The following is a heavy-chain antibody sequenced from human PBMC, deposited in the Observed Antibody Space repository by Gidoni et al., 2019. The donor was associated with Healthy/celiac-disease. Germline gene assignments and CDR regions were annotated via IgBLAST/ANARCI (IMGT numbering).Heavy chain of an antibody. CDR2: IYYSGST. CDR3: ARVTRYYDSSGHFYFDY. J-gene: IGHJ4*02. Sequence: QVQLQESGPGLVKPSETLSLTCTVSGGSISSYYWSWIRQPPGKGLEWIGYIYYSGSTNYNPSLKSRVTISVDTSKNQFSLKLSSVTAADTAVYYCARVTRYYDSSGHFYFDYWGQGTLVTVSS. CDR1: GGSISSYY. V-gene: IGHV4-59*01. D-gene: IGHD3-22*01.